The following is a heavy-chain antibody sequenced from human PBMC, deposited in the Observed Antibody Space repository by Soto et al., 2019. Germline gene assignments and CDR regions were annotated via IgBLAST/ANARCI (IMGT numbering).Heavy chain of an antibody. Sequence: AAVKVSCKGCGCTFTRYAMHWVRQAPGQRLEWMGWINAGNGNTKYSQKFQGRVTITRDTSASTAYMELSSLRSEDTAVYYCARDAVDNFWSSLSNLARGFDPWGQGTLVTVSS. CDR2: INAGNGNT. D-gene: IGHD3-3*01. J-gene: IGHJ5*02. CDR1: GCTFTRYA. CDR3: ARDAVDNFWSSLSNLARGFDP. V-gene: IGHV1-3*01.